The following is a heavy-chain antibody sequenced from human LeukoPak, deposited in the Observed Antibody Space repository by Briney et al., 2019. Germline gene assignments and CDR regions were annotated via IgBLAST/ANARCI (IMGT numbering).Heavy chain of an antibody. CDR2: IYYSGST. CDR1: GGSISSYY. J-gene: IGHJ4*02. D-gene: IGHD4-23*01. Sequence: SETLSLTCTVSGGSISSYYWSWIRQPPGKGLEWIGYIYYSGSTNYNPSLKSRVTISVDTSKNQFSLKLSSVTAADTAVYYFASQIPTTVGYFDYWGQGTLVTVSS. CDR3: ASQIPTTVGYFDY. V-gene: IGHV4-59*01.